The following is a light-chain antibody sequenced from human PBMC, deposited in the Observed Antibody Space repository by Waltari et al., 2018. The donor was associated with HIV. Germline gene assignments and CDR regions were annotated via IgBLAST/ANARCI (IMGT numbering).Light chain of an antibody. V-gene: IGKV4-1*01. CDR1: QSLLYRSDNKNY. CDR2: WAS. CDR3: QQYFRAPLT. J-gene: IGKJ4*01. Sequence: DIVMTQSPDSLAVSLGERATIRCKSSQSLLYRSDNKNYFAWYQQKPGKPPNLLIYWASTRESGVPDRFSGSGSGTDFTLTINNLQAEDVAVYYCQQYFRAPLTFGGGTRVEIK.